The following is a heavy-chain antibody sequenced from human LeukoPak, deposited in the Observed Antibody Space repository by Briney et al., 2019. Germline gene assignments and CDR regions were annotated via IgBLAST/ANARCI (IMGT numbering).Heavy chain of an antibody. CDR2: ISAYNGNT. CDR1: GTGCTGKR. CDR3: GTIPGYIGCQNYYYFGMDV. J-gene: IGHJ6*02. Sequence: ASVKVSRKVSGTGCTGKRISWRRPAPGQGLEWMGWISAYNGNTNYAQKLQGRVTMTTDTSTSTPAMELRSLRSDDTAVCYCGTIPGYIGCQNYYYFGMDVWGQGTTVTVSS. D-gene: IGHD5-12*01. V-gene: IGHV1-18*01.